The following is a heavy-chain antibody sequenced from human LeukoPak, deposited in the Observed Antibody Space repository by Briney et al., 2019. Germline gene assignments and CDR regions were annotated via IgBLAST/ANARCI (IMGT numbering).Heavy chain of an antibody. Sequence: SETLSLTCTVSGGSISSYYWSWIRQPPGKGLEWIGYIYYSGSTYYNPSLKSRVTISVDTSKNQFSLKLSSVTAADTAVYYCARDQGAAGTDYWGQGTLVTVSS. D-gene: IGHD6-13*01. J-gene: IGHJ4*02. CDR2: IYYSGST. CDR1: GGSISSYY. V-gene: IGHV4-59*12. CDR3: ARDQGAAGTDY.